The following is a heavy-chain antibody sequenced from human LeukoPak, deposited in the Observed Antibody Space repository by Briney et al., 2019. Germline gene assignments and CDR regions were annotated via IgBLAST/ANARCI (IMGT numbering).Heavy chain of an antibody. D-gene: IGHD2-15*01. J-gene: IGHJ6*03. CDR1: GFCLSLYG. Sequence: GGSLRLSCTPSGFCLSLYGMHWVRQAPGKGLEWVAVILSDVSKEYYVDSVKGRFTISRDTSKNMLYLQMNSLRGDDTAVYYCAKDGHCSGGTCYPFYMAVWGKGTTVTVSS. CDR2: ILSDVSKE. CDR3: AKDGHCSGGTCYPFYMAV. V-gene: IGHV3-33*06.